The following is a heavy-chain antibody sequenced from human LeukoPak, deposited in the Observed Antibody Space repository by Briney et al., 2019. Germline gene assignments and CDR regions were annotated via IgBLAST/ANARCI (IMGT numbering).Heavy chain of an antibody. J-gene: IGHJ4*02. CDR2: INHSGST. CDR1: GGSFSGYY. CDR3: ARLRRDTMVRGVIITNRVFDY. V-gene: IGHV4-34*01. D-gene: IGHD3-10*01. Sequence: PLETLSLTCAVYGGSFSGYYWSWIRQPPGKGLEWIGEINHSGSTNYNPSLKSRVTISVDTSKNQFSLKLSSVTAADTAVYYCARLRRDTMVRGVIITNRVFDYWGQGTLVTVSS.